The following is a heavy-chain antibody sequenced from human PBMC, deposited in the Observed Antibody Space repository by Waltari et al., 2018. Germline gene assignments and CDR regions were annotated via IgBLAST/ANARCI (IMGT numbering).Heavy chain of an antibody. V-gene: IGHV3-53*01. J-gene: IGHJ6*02. D-gene: IGHD6-13*01. CDR3: ASIAARGYYYYGMDV. CDR1: GFTVRRHN. CDR2: IYSGGST. Sequence: EVQLVESGGGLIQPGGSLRLSCAASGFTVRRHNMRLVRQAPGKGLEWVSVIYSGGSTYYADSVKGRFTISRDNSKNTLYLQMNSLRAEDTAVYYCASIAARGYYYYGMDVWGQGTTVTVSS.